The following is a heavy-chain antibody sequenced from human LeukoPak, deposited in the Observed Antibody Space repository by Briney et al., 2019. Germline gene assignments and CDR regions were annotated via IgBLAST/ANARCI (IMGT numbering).Heavy chain of an antibody. CDR3: IVFGDSNH. V-gene: IGHV3-21*04. J-gene: IGHJ5*02. D-gene: IGHD4-17*01. CDR1: GFTFSSYS. CDR2: ISSSSSYI. Sequence: GGSLRLSCAASGFTFSSYSMNWVRQAPGKGLEWVSSISSSSSYIYYADSVKGRFTISRDTSKNTLYLQINSLRVEDTAVYYCIVFGDSNHWGQGTLVTVSS.